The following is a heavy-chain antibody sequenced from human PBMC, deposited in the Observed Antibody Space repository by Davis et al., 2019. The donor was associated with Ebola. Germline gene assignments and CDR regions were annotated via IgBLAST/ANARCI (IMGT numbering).Heavy chain of an antibody. CDR3: ARDRQDSRAYGF. CDR2: IYSSGTT. D-gene: IGHD3-22*01. V-gene: IGHV4-4*08. CDR1: GGSLTDNF. J-gene: IGHJ4*02. Sequence: SETLSLTCNVSGGSLTDNFWSWIRQPPGKGLEWIGDIYSSGTTRSNPSLNSRVTISADTSKNQLFLKLTSVTAADTAVYYCARDRQDSRAYGFWGQGILVTVSS.